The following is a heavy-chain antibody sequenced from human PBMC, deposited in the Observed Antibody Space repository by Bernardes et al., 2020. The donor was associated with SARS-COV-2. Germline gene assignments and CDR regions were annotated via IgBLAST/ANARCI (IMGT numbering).Heavy chain of an antibody. CDR2: ISGSGGST. CDR3: AKDPEPCISLFGVVTRGGFDP. D-gene: IGHD3-3*01. V-gene: IGHV3-23*01. Sequence: GGSLRLSCAASGFTFSSYAMSWVRQAPGKGLEWVSAISGSGGSTYYADSVKGRFTISRDNSKNTLYLQINSLRAEDTAVYYCAKDPEPCISLFGVVTRGGFDPWGQGTLVTVSS. J-gene: IGHJ5*01. CDR1: GFTFSSYA.